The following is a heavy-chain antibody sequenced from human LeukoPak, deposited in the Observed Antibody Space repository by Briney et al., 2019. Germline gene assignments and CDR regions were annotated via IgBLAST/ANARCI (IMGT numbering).Heavy chain of an antibody. CDR3: ARDRPTGSYDHLIDY. V-gene: IGHV3-11*01. D-gene: IGHD3-16*01. Sequence: KPGGSLRLSCAASGFTFSGYYMSWIRQAPGKGLEWVSYISSSGSTIYYADSVKGRFTISRDNAKNSLYLQMNSLRAEDTAVYYCARDRPTGSYDHLIDYWGQGTLVTVSS. CDR1: GFTFSGYY. CDR2: ISSSGSTI. J-gene: IGHJ4*02.